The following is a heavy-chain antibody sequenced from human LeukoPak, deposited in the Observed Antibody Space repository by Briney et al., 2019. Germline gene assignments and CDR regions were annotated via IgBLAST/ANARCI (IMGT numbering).Heavy chain of an antibody. Sequence: PGGSLRLSCAASGFTFSDYYVSWIRQAPGKGLEWISYISSSAGTIYYADSVKGRFTISRDNAKNSLYLQMNSLRVEDTAVYYCAKDRHSYSNAYFFDYWGQGTLVTVSS. V-gene: IGHV3-11*04. CDR1: GFTFSDYY. D-gene: IGHD4-11*01. CDR2: ISSSAGTI. J-gene: IGHJ4*02. CDR3: AKDRHSYSNAYFFDY.